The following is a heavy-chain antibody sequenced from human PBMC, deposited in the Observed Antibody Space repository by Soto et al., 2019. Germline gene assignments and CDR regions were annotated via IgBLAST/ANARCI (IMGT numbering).Heavy chain of an antibody. CDR1: GYTFTGYY. CDR2: INPNSGGT. D-gene: IGHD3-3*01. Sequence: ASVKVSCKASGYTFTGYYMHWVRQAPGQGLEWMGWINPNSGGTNYAQKFQGRVTMTRDTSISTAYMELSRLRSDDTAVYYCARVVYEFWSGYATPLDYWGQGTLVTVSS. CDR3: ARVVYEFWSGYATPLDY. V-gene: IGHV1-2*02. J-gene: IGHJ4*02.